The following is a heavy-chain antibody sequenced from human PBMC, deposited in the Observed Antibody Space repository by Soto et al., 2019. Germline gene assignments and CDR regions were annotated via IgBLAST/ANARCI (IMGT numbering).Heavy chain of an antibody. CDR3: ARDGDYRTLDI. J-gene: IGHJ3*02. Sequence: QVHLVQSGAEVREPGASVKVSCKTSGYTFATSGINWVRQAPGQGLEWMGWSSTSTGNTICAQKFQGRVRMTSDTPTTTGYMELRSLRSDDTAVYYCARDGDYRTLDIWGQGTLVTVSS. D-gene: IGHD4-17*01. V-gene: IGHV1-18*01. CDR1: GYTFATSG. CDR2: SSTSTGNT.